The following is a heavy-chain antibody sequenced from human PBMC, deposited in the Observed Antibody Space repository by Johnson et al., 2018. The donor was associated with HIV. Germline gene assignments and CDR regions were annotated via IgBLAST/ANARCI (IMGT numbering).Heavy chain of an antibody. J-gene: IGHJ3*02. V-gene: IGHV3-30*18. CDR1: GFTFTSYG. D-gene: IGHD6-6*01. Sequence: QVQLVESGGGVVQPGRSLRLSCAASGFTFTSYGMHWVRQAPGKGLEWVAVISYDGNNKYYADSVKGRFTISRDNSKNTLYLQMNSLRAEDTAVYYWAKGFYSSSSSDAFDIWGQGTMVTVSS. CDR2: ISYDGNNK. CDR3: AKGFYSSSSSDAFDI.